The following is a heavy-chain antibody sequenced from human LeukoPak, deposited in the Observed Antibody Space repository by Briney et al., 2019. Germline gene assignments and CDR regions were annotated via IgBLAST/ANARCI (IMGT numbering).Heavy chain of an antibody. D-gene: IGHD3-16*02. CDR3: ARASGQLYPAADY. CDR2: IWYDGSNK. Sequence: PGGSLRLSCAASGFTFSNYGMHWVRQAPGKGLEWVAVIWYDGSNKNHADSVKGRFIISRDNSRDTLYLHMNSLSAEDTAVYYCARASGQLYPAADYWGQGTLVTVSS. J-gene: IGHJ4*02. V-gene: IGHV3-33*01. CDR1: GFTFSNYG.